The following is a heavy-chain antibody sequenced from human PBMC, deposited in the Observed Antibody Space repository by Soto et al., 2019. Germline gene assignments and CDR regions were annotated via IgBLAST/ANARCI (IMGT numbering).Heavy chain of an antibody. Sequence: PGGSLRLSCAASGFTFSSYSMNWVRQAPGKGLEWVSSISSSSSYIYYADSVKGRFTISRDNAKNSLYLQMNSLRAEDTAVYYCAREYGKRVGYYYGMDVWGQGTSVTVSS. D-gene: IGHD4-17*01. J-gene: IGHJ6*02. V-gene: IGHV3-21*01. CDR3: AREYGKRVGYYYGMDV. CDR1: GFTFSSYS. CDR2: ISSSSSYI.